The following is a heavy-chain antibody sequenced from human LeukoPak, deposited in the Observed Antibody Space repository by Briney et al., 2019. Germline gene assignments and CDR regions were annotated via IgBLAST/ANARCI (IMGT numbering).Heavy chain of an antibody. Sequence: GGSLRPSCAASGFTFSSYSMNWVRQAPGKGLEWVSSISSSSSYIYYADSVKGRFTISRDNAKNSLYLQMNSLRAEDTAVYYCARGLRPGYFDYWGQGTLVTVSS. D-gene: IGHD5-12*01. CDR1: GFTFSSYS. CDR3: ARGLRPGYFDY. CDR2: ISSSSSYI. J-gene: IGHJ4*02. V-gene: IGHV3-21*01.